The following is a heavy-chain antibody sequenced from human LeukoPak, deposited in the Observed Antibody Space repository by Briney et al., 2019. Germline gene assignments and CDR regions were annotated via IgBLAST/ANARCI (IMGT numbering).Heavy chain of an antibody. CDR1: GFTFINYW. Sequence: PGGSLRLSCAASGFTFINYWMSWVRQAPGKGLEWVANIKQDGSEKYYVDSVKDRFTISGDNAKNSLYLQMNSLRAEDAAVYYCTRENWYIDYWGQGNLVTVSS. V-gene: IGHV3-7*01. J-gene: IGHJ4*02. CDR2: IKQDGSEK. CDR3: TRENWYIDY.